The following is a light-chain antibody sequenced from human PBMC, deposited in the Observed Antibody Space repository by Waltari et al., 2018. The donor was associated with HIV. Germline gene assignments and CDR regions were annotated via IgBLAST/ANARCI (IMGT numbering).Light chain of an antibody. CDR3: CSYAGSYHVV. CDR2: DVS. V-gene: IGLV2-11*01. J-gene: IGLJ2*01. Sequence: QSALTQPRPVSGSPGQSVTISCTGTSSAVCGYNYVYCYQHHPGKAPKLMIYDVSKRPSGVPDRFSGSKSGNTASLTISGLQAEDEADYYCCSYAGSYHVVFGGGTKLTVL. CDR1: SSAVCGYNY.